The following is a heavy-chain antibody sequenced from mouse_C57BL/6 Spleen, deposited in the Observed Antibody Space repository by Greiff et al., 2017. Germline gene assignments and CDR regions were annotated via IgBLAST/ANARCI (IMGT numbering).Heavy chain of an antibody. CDR1: GFNIKDYY. J-gene: IGHJ4*01. D-gene: IGHD2-2*01. CDR3: TTGLRRTYYAMDY. Sequence: VQLQQSGAELVRPGASVKLSCTASGFNIKDYYMHWVKQRPEQGLEWIGRIDPEDGDTEYAPKFQGKATMTADTSSNTAYLQLSSLTSEDTAVYYCTTGLRRTYYAMDYWGQGTSVTVSS. CDR2: IDPEDGDT. V-gene: IGHV14-1*01.